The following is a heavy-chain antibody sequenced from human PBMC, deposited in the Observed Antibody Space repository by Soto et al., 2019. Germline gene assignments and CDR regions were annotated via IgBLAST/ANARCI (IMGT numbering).Heavy chain of an antibody. CDR2: IKSKTDGGTT. CDR3: TTDPLNLRWGGMDV. V-gene: IGHV3-15*01. D-gene: IGHD4-17*01. Sequence: GGSLRLSCAASGFTFSNAWMSWVRQAPGKGLEWVGRIKSKTDGGTTDYAAPVKGRFTISRDDSKNTLYLQMNSLKTEDTAVYYCTTDPLNLRWGGMDVWGQGTTVTVSS. J-gene: IGHJ6*02. CDR1: GFTFSNAW.